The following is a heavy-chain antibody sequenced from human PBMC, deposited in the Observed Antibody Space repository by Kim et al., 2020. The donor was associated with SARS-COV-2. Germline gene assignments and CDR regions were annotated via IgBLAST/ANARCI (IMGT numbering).Heavy chain of an antibody. J-gene: IGHJ4*02. D-gene: IGHD5-12*01. Sequence: GGSLRLSCAASGFTVSSNYMSWVRQAPGKGLEWVSVIYSGGSTYYADSVKGRFTISRDNSKNTLYLQMNSLRAEDTAVYYCARTPPNPSHGWLRYFDYWGQGTLVTVSS. CDR3: ARTPPNPSHGWLRYFDY. V-gene: IGHV3-53*01. CDR2: IYSGGST. CDR1: GFTVSSNY.